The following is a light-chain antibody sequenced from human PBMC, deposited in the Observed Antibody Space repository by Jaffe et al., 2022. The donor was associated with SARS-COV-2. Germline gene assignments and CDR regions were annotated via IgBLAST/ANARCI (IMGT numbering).Light chain of an antibody. V-gene: IGLV2-8*01. CDR1: ISDVGAYNY. J-gene: IGLJ3*02. CDR3: NSYAGSGWV. CDR2: EVS. Sequence: QSALTQPPSASGSPGQSVTISCTGTISDVGAYNYVSWYQQHPGKAPKLMIHEVSKRPSGVPDRFSGSKSGNTASLTVSGLQAEDEADYYCNSYAGSGWVFGGGTKLTVL.